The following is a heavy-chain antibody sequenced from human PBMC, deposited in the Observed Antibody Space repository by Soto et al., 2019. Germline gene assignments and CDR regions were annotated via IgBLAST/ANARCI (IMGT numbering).Heavy chain of an antibody. J-gene: IGHJ5*02. D-gene: IGHD6-6*01. CDR1: GGTFSSYA. CDR3: ARAVYNSSDHNWFAP. V-gene: IGHV1-69*06. Sequence: QVHLVQSGAEVKKPGSSVRVSCKASGGTFSSYAISWVRHAPGQGLEWMGGILTMYGTANYAQNFHGRVTITADTSTSTAYMELSSLRSEDTAVYYCARAVYNSSDHNWFAPWGQGTRVTVSS. CDR2: ILTMYGTA.